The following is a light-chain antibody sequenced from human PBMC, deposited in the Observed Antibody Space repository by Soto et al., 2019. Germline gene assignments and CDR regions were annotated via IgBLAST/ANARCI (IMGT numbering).Light chain of an antibody. CDR1: QSVSSSY. V-gene: IGKV3-20*01. CDR2: GAS. J-gene: IGKJ1*01. Sequence: EIVLTQSPGTLSLSPGERVTLSCRASQSVSSSYLAWYQQKPGQAPRLLMYGASSRATGIPDRFSGSGSGTDFSLTISRLEPEDFAVYYCHQYGGSPTWTFGQGTKVENK. CDR3: HQYGGSPTWT.